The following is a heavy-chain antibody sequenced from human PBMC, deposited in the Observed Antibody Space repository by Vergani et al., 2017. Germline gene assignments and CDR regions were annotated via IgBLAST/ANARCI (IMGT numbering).Heavy chain of an antibody. J-gene: IGHJ3*02. V-gene: IGHV3-21*01. CDR2: ISSSSSYI. D-gene: IGHD3-10*01. Sequence: EVQLVESGGGLVKPGGSLRLSCAASGFTFSSYSMNWVRQAPGKGLEWVSSISSSSSYIDYADSVKGRFTISRDNAKNSLYLQMNSLRAEDTAVYYCARGGFGELDAFDIWGQGTMVTVSS. CDR3: ARGGFGELDAFDI. CDR1: GFTFSSYS.